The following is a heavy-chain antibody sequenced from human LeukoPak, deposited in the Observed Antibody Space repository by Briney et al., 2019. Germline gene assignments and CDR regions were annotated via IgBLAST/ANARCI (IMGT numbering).Heavy chain of an antibody. CDR1: GFTFSSYS. D-gene: IGHD2-2*01. CDR2: ISSSSSYI. Sequence: PGGSLRLSCAASGFTFSSYSMNWVRQAPGKGLEWVSSISSSSSYIYYADSVKGRFTISRDNAKNSLYLQMNSLRAEDTAVYYCATGPAAIYYYYYYMDVWGKGTTVTVSS. V-gene: IGHV3-21*01. CDR3: ATGPAAIYYYYYYMDV. J-gene: IGHJ6*03.